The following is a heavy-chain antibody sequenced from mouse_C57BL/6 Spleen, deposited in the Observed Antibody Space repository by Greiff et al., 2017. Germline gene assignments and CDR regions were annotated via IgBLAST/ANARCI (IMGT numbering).Heavy chain of an antibody. D-gene: IGHD2-1*01. V-gene: IGHV1-63*01. Sequence: VQLQQSGAELVRPGTSVEMSCKASGYTFTNYWIGWAKQRPGHGLEWIGDIYPGGGYTNYNEKFKGKATLTADKSSSTAYMQFSSLTSEDSAIYYCARSGYGNYGGNYFDYWGQGTTLTVSS. CDR3: ARSGYGNYGGNYFDY. CDR1: GYTFTNYW. J-gene: IGHJ2*01. CDR2: IYPGGGYT.